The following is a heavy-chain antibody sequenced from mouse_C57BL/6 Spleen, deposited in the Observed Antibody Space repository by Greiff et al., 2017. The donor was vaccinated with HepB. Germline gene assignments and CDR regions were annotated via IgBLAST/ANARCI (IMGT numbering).Heavy chain of an antibody. CDR3: TRKEVSWEGY. D-gene: IGHD4-1*01. Sequence: QVQLKESGAELVRPGASVTLSCKASGYTFTDYEMHWVKQTPVHGLEWIGAIDPETGGTAYNQKFKGKAILTADKSSSTAYMELRSLTSEDSAVYYCTRKEVSWEGYWGQGTTLTVSS. CDR2: IDPETGGT. CDR1: GYTFTDYE. J-gene: IGHJ2*01. V-gene: IGHV1-15*01.